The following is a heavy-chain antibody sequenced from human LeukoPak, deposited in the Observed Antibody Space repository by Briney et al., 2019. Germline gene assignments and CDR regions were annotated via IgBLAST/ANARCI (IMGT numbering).Heavy chain of an antibody. Sequence: PSETLSLTCAVYGGSFSGYYWSWIRQPPGKGLEWIGEINHSGSTNYNPSLKSRVTISVDTSKNQFSLKLSSVTAADTAVYYCARVLGLITMVRGVYWFDPWSQGTLVTVSS. CDR2: INHSGST. CDR3: ARVLGLITMVRGVYWFDP. J-gene: IGHJ5*02. D-gene: IGHD3-10*01. CDR1: GGSFSGYY. V-gene: IGHV4-34*01.